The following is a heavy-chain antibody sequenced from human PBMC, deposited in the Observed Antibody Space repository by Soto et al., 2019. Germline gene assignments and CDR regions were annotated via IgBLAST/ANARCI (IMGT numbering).Heavy chain of an antibody. CDR2: ISYDGSNK. CDR1: GFTFSSYG. D-gene: IGHD2-15*01. J-gene: IGHJ3*02. Sequence: GGSLRLSCAAPGFTFSSYGMHWVRQAPGKGLEWVAVISYDGSNKYYADSVKGRFTISRDNSRNTLYLQMNSLRAEDTAVYYCAKDYRYCSGGSCYRYAFDIWGQGTMVTVSS. CDR3: AKDYRYCSGGSCYRYAFDI. V-gene: IGHV3-30*18.